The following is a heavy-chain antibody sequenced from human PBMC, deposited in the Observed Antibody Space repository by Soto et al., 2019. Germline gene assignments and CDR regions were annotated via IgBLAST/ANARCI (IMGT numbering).Heavy chain of an antibody. D-gene: IGHD3-10*01. CDR2: IYYSGST. V-gene: IGHV4-59*01. J-gene: IGHJ5*02. Sequence: SETLSLTCTVSGGSISSYYWSWIRQPPGKGLERIGYIYYSGSTNYNPSLKSRVTISEDTSKNQFSLKLSSVTAADTAVYYCARSPEHTAGVIWFDPWGQGTLVTVS. CDR1: GGSISSYY. CDR3: ARSPEHTAGVIWFDP.